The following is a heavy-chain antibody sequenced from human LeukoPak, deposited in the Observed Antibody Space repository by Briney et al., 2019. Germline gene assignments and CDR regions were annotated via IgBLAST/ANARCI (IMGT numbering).Heavy chain of an antibody. J-gene: IGHJ3*02. D-gene: IGHD3-22*01. CDR3: AKVDGSKIVVVIIYAFDI. V-gene: IGHV3-9*01. Sequence: GGSLRLSCAASGFTFDDYAMHWVRQAPGKGLEWVSGISWNSGSIGHADSVKGRFTISRDNAKNSLYLQMNSLRAEDTAVYYCAKVDGSKIVVVIIYAFDIWGQGTMVTVSS. CDR1: GFTFDDYA. CDR2: ISWNSGSI.